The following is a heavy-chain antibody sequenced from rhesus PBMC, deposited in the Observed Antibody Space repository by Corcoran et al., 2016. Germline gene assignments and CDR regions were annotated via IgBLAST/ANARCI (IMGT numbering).Heavy chain of an antibody. CDR3: AKPYDDSGYFDY. J-gene: IGHJ4*01. CDR1: GFTFSSYW. D-gene: IGHD3-28*01. Sequence: EVQLVESGGGLAKPGGSLRLSCAASGFTFSSYWMNWVRLAPGKGLEWVSAINSGGGSTYYEDAVKGRFTITRDNSKNTLSLQMNSLRAEDTAVYYCAKPYDDSGYFDYWGQGVLVTVSS. V-gene: IGHV3S25*01. CDR2: INSGGGST.